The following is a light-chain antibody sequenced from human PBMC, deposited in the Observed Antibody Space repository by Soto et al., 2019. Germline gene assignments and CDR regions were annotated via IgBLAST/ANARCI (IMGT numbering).Light chain of an antibody. V-gene: IGLV2-14*03. CDR2: EVN. Sequence: QSVLTQPACVSGFPGHAITISCSGTGSDVCARDFISWYHQHPGKAPKLMTYEVNNRPSGVSDRFSASKSGNTPSLTISGLQTEDEANYYCNSYPSHNTFVFGSGTKVTLL. J-gene: IGLJ6*01. CDR3: NSYPSHNTFV. CDR1: GSDVCARDF.